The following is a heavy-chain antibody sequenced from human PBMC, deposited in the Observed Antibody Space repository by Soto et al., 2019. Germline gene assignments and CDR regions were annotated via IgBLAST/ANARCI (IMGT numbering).Heavy chain of an antibody. D-gene: IGHD3-3*01. CDR1: GGTFSSYT. V-gene: IGHV1-69*04. CDR2: IIPILGIA. Sequence: SVKVSCTASGGTFSSYTISWVRQAPGQGLEWMGRIIPILGIANYAQKFQGRVTITADKSTSTAYMELSSLRAEDTAVYYCARDHHLYDFWSGYYGYYYGMDVWGQGTTVTVSS. CDR3: ARDHHLYDFWSGYYGYYYGMDV. J-gene: IGHJ6*02.